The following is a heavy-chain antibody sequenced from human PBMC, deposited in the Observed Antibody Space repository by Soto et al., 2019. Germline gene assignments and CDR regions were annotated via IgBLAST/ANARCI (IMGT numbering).Heavy chain of an antibody. Sequence: QVQLVESGGGLVKPGGSLRLSCAASGFTFSDYYMSWIRQAPGKGLEWVSYISSSSSYTNYADSVKGRFTISRDNAKNSLDLQMNSLRAEDTAVYYCARGGDRWEPVDYWGQGTLVTVSS. V-gene: IGHV3-11*05. CDR2: ISSSSSYT. D-gene: IGHD1-26*01. CDR1: GFTFSDYY. J-gene: IGHJ4*02. CDR3: ARGGDRWEPVDY.